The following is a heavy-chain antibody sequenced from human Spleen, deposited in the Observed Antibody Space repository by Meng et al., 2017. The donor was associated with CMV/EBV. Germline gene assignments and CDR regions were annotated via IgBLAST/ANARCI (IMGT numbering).Heavy chain of an antibody. V-gene: IGHV4-34*01. CDR3: ARDLFYYDSSGYSAYYFDY. D-gene: IGHD3-22*01. J-gene: IGHJ4*02. CDR1: GGSFRAYY. Sequence: SETLSLTCVVYGGSFRAYYWTWIRQPPGEGLEWIGEIHHSGATISNPSVKSRLTISVDTSKNQFSLKLSSVTAADTAVYYCARDLFYYDSSGYSAYYFDYWGQGTLVTVSS. CDR2: IHHSGAT.